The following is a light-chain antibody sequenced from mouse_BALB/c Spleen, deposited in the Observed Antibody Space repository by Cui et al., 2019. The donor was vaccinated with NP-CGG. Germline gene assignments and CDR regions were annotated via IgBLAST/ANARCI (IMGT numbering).Light chain of an antibody. CDR2: GTN. CDR3: ALWYSNHWV. V-gene: IGLV1*01. J-gene: IGLJ1*01. Sequence: QAVVTQESALTTSPGETVTPNCRSSTGAITTSNYANWVQEKPDHLFTGLIGGTNNRAPGVPARFSGSLIGHKAALTITGAQTEDEAIYFCALWYSNHWVFGGGTKLTVL. CDR1: TGAITTSNY.